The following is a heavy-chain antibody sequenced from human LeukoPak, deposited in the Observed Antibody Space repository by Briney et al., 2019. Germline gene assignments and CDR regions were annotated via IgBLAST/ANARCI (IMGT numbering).Heavy chain of an antibody. V-gene: IGHV3-13*01. CDR2: IGTAGDT. Sequence: HPGGSLRLSCAASGFTFSGDDMHWVRQATGKGLEWVSGIGTAGDTYYSGSVQGRFTISRDNARNPLYLQMNSLRAGDTAVYYCARSRLYGSGSYHDYWGQGTLVTVSS. CDR1: GFTFSGDD. CDR3: ARSRLYGSGSYHDY. J-gene: IGHJ4*02. D-gene: IGHD3-10*01.